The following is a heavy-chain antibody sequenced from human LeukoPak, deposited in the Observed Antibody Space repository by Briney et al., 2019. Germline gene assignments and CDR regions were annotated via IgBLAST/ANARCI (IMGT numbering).Heavy chain of an antibody. D-gene: IGHD6-13*01. CDR3: ARGDRSSWRASGFDP. CDR1: GFTFSSYS. Sequence: GGSLRLSCAASGFTFSSYSMNWVRQAPGKGLEWVSYISSSSSTIYYADSVKGRFTISRDNAKNSLYLQMNSLRAEDTAVYYCARGDRSSWRASGFDPWGQGTLVTVSS. V-gene: IGHV3-48*04. J-gene: IGHJ5*02. CDR2: ISSSSSTI.